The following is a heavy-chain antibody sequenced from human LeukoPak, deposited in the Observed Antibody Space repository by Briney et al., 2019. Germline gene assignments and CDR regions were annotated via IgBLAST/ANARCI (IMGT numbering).Heavy chain of an antibody. D-gene: IGHD6-19*01. J-gene: IGHJ4*02. CDR2: ISGSGGST. CDR1: GFTFSSYA. Sequence: GGSLRLSCAASGFTFSSYAMSWVRPAPGKGLEWVSAISGSGGSTYYADSVKGRFTISRDNSKNTLYLQMNSLRAEDTAVYYCAKVGQWLVHYFDYWGQGTLVTVSS. V-gene: IGHV3-23*01. CDR3: AKVGQWLVHYFDY.